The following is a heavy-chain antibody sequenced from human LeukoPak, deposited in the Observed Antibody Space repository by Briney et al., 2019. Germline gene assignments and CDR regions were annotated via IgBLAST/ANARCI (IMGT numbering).Heavy chain of an antibody. D-gene: IGHD6-19*01. CDR3: ARGGGGEYSSGWYDY. CDR1: GGSISSYY. CDR2: IYYSGTT. Sequence: SETLSLTCTVSGGSISSYYWSWIRQPPGKGLEWIGYIYYSGTTNYNPSLKSRVTISVATSKNQFSLNLSSVAAADTAVYYCARGGGGEYSSGWYDYWGQGTLVTVSS. V-gene: IGHV4-59*01. J-gene: IGHJ4*02.